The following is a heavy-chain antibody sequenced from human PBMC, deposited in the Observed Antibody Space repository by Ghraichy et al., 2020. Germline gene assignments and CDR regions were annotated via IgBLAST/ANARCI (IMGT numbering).Heavy chain of an antibody. CDR3: ARDLASGYFDY. V-gene: IGHV3-66*01. CDR1: GFTVSSNY. Sequence: GESLNISCAASGFTVSSNYMSWVRQAPGKGLEWVSVIYSGGSTYYADSVKGRFTISRDNSKNTLYLQMNSLRAEDTAVYYCARDLASGYFDYWGQGTLVTVSS. CDR2: IYSGGST. D-gene: IGHD6-13*01. J-gene: IGHJ4*02.